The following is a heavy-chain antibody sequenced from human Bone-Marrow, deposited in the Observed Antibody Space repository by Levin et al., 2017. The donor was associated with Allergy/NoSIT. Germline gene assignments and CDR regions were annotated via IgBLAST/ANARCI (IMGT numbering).Heavy chain of an antibody. Sequence: SCAASGFTFSSYAMHWVRQAPGKGLEWVAVISYDGSNKYYADSVKGRFTISRDNSKNTLYLQMNSLRAEDTAVYYCAAPLGSSPFDLWGRGTLVTVSS. D-gene: IGHD6-6*01. CDR2: ISYDGSNK. CDR1: GFTFSSYA. J-gene: IGHJ2*01. CDR3: AAPLGSSPFDL. V-gene: IGHV3-30-3*01.